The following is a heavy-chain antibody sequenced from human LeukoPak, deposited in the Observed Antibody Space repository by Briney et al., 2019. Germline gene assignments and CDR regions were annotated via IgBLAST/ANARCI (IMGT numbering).Heavy chain of an antibody. D-gene: IGHD3-16*01. J-gene: IGHJ4*02. CDR3: MSYAGRSDDY. Sequence: TSGGSLRLSCAASGFTFSDYYMSWIRHAPGKGLEGVSYISSSSSYTSYADSVKGRFTISRDNAKNSLHLQMNSLRAEDTAVYYCMSYAGRSDDYWGQGTLVTVSS. CDR2: ISSSSSYT. CDR1: GFTFSDYY. V-gene: IGHV3-11*06.